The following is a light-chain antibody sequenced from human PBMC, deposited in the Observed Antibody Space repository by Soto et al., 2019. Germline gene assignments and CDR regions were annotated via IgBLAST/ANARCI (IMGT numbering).Light chain of an antibody. Sequence: QSVLTQPASVSGSPGQSITISCTGTSSDVGTYNLVSWYQQHPGKAPKLMIYEGIKRPSGVSIRFSGSKSGNTASLTISGLQAEDEAAYYCCSYSESNTVVFGGGTKVTVL. J-gene: IGLJ2*01. V-gene: IGLV2-23*01. CDR1: SSDVGTYNL. CDR2: EGI. CDR3: CSYSESNTVV.